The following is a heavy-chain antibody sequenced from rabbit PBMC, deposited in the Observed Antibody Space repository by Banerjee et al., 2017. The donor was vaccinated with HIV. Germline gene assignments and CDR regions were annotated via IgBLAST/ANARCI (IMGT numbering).Heavy chain of an antibody. J-gene: IGHJ4*01. D-gene: IGHD6-1*01. Sequence: QSLEESGGDLVKPGASLTLTCTASGFSFSSSYWICWVRQAPGKGLEWIACIDGGSSGSTWYASWVNGRITISSDNAQNTVDLQMNSLTAADTATYFCARSAYADGYAPYFGLWGQGTLVTVS. V-gene: IGHV1S40*01. CDR2: IDGGSSGST. CDR3: ARSAYADGYAPYFGL. CDR1: GFSFSSSYW.